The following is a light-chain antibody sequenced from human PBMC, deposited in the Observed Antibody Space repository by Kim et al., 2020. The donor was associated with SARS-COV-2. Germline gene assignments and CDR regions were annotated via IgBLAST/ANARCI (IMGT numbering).Light chain of an antibody. CDR3: SAWDSRLAVWV. V-gene: IGLV10-54*04. Sequence: QTATLTCTGNSSNVGNQGAAWLQQHQGHPPKLLSYRNNNRPSGISERFSAARSGNTASLTITGLQPEDEADYYCSAWDSRLAVWVFGGGTQLTVL. J-gene: IGLJ3*02. CDR2: RNN. CDR1: SSNVGNQG.